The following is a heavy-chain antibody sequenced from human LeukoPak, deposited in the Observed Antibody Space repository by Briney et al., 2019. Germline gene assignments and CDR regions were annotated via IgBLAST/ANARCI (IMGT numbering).Heavy chain of an antibody. D-gene: IGHD1-26*01. CDR2: ISDSGDAT. Sequence: GGSLRLSCAASGFTFSQYGMNWVRHVSGKGLEWVSVISDSGDATFYADSVKGRFTISRDDSKNTLYLQMNSLRAEDTAVYYCTKEGGCMKPFDYWGQGILVTVSS. J-gene: IGHJ4*02. V-gene: IGHV3-23*01. CDR1: GFTFSQYG. CDR3: TKEGGCMKPFDY.